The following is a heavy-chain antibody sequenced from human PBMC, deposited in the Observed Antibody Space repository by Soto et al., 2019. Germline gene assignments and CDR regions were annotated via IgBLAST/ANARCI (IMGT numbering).Heavy chain of an antibody. CDR2: IYPGDSDT. CDR3: ARLCSSTSCPYYYGMDV. CDR1: GYSFTSYW. D-gene: IGHD2-2*01. Sequence: PGESLKISCKGSGYSFTSYWIGWVRQMPGKGLEWMGIIYPGDSDTRYSPSFQGQVTISADKSISTAYLQWSSLKASDTAMYYCARLCSSTSCPYYYGMDVWGQGTTVTVSS. J-gene: IGHJ6*02. V-gene: IGHV5-51*01.